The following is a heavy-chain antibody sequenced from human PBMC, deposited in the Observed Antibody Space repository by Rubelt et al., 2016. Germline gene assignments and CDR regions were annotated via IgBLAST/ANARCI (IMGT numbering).Heavy chain of an antibody. J-gene: IGHJ5*02. CDR3: VRDEYGVGGDP. CDR1: GFSFNIYE. Sequence: EVQLVESGGGLVQPGGSLRLSCAASGFSFNIYEMNWVRQAPGKGLEWVSYITASGGAGSYAAAVKGRFTVSRDNAKNLLYLQMNNVTDDDTALYYCVRDEYGVGGDPWGQGTLVTVSS. CDR2: ITASGGAG. D-gene: IGHD2/OR15-2a*01. V-gene: IGHV3-48*03.